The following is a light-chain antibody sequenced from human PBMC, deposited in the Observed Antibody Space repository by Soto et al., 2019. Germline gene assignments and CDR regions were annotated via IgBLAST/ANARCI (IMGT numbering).Light chain of an antibody. V-gene: IGKV1-16*01. J-gene: IGKJ1*01. CDR3: QQYNSYSQT. CDR1: QGISSY. CDR2: GAS. Sequence: DIQMTQSPSSLSASVGDRVTITCRASQGISSYLAWYQQKPGKAPKRLIYGASSLQSGVPSRFSGSGSGTEFTLTISSLQPDDFATYYCQQYNSYSQTFGQGTKVDIK.